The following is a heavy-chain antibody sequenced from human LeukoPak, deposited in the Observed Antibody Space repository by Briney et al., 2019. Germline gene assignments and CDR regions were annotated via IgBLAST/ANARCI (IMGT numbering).Heavy chain of an antibody. D-gene: IGHD6-13*01. CDR1: GYIFTSYG. Sequence: GASVKVSCKATGYIFTSYGISWVRQAPGQGLEWLGWISAYNGHTNYAQKLQGRVTMTPDTSTRTANIAMRSLQSDDRAVYCCARGLPPPLAADDAFDIWDQGTMVTVSS. CDR3: ARGLPPPLAADDAFDI. V-gene: IGHV1-18*01. J-gene: IGHJ3*02. CDR2: ISAYNGHT.